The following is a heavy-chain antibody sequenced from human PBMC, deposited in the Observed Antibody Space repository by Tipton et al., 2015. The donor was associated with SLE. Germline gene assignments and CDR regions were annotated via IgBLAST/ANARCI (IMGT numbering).Heavy chain of an antibody. CDR3: AREVMTTVVTTSGLAGEYFDL. CDR1: GFTFSSYA. V-gene: IGHV3-30*04. Sequence: SLRLSCAASGFTFSSYAMHWVRQAPGKGLEWVAVISYDGSNKYYADSVKGRFTISRDNSKNTLYLQMNSLRAEDTAVYYCAREVMTTVVTTSGLAGEYFDLRRRGTLVTVSS. D-gene: IGHD4-23*01. CDR2: ISYDGSNK. J-gene: IGHJ2*01.